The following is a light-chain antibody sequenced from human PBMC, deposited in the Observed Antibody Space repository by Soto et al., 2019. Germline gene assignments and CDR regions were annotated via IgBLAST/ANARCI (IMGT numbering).Light chain of an antibody. CDR1: QSVSSN. V-gene: IGKV3-15*01. CDR3: QQYNNWPPWT. Sequence: EIVMTHAPATLSVSPGERATLSCRASQSVSSNLAWYQQKPGQAPRLLIYGASTRATGIPARFSGSGSGTAFTLTISSLQSEDFAVYYCQQYNNWPPWTFGQGTKVEIK. J-gene: IGKJ1*01. CDR2: GAS.